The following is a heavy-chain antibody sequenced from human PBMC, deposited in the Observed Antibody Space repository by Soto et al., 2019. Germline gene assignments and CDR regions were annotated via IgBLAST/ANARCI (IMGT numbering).Heavy chain of an antibody. CDR2: IYYSGST. J-gene: IGHJ3*02. CDR3: ARDRIPSYSNYAFDI. Sequence: SETLSLTCTVSGGSISSYYWSWIRQPPGKGLEWIGYIYYSGSTNYNPSLKSRVTISVDTSKNQFSLKLSSVTAADTAVYYCARDRIPSYSNYAFDIWGQGTMVTVSS. D-gene: IGHD4-4*01. CDR1: GGSISSYY. V-gene: IGHV4-59*01.